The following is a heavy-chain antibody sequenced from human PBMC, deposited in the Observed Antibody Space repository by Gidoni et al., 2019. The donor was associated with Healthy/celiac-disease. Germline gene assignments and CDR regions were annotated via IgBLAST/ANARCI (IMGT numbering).Heavy chain of an antibody. J-gene: IGHJ4*02. CDR2: IYYSGST. Sequence: QLQLQESGPGLVKPSETLSLPCTVSGGSISSSSYYWGWIRQPPGKGLEWIVSIYYSGSTYYNPSLKSRVTISVDTSKNQFFLKLSSVTAADTAVYYCARLVGSYYGSGSYYTPYNYFDYWGQGTLVTVSS. V-gene: IGHV4-39*01. CDR3: ARLVGSYYGSGSYYTPYNYFDY. CDR1: GGSISSSSYY. D-gene: IGHD3-10*01.